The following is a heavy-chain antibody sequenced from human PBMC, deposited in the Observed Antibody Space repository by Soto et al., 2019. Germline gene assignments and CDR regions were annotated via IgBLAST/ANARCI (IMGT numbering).Heavy chain of an antibody. Sequence: ASLKVACKASGGTFSSYAISWVRQAPGQGLEWMGGIIPIFGTANYAQKFQGRVTITADESTSTAYMELSSLRSEDTAVYYCARGVGTPADYWGQGTLVTVSS. CDR2: IIPIFGTA. CDR3: ARGVGTPADY. V-gene: IGHV1-69*13. J-gene: IGHJ4*02. CDR1: GGTFSSYA. D-gene: IGHD2-15*01.